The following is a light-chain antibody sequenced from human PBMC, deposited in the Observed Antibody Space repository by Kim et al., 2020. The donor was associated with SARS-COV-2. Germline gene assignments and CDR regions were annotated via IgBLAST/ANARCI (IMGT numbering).Light chain of an antibody. CDR1: QTISNF. Sequence: ASVGDRVTITCRASQTISNFLAWFQQKPGMVPKLLIYSASTLHSGVPSRFSGSGSGTHFTLTISSLQPEDVATYYCQRYNSVPQAFGQGTKVELK. V-gene: IGKV1-27*01. CDR3: QRYNSVPQA. CDR2: SAS. J-gene: IGKJ1*01.